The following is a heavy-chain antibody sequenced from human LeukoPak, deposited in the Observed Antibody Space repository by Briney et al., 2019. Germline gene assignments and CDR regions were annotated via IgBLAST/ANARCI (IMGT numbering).Heavy chain of an antibody. CDR2: IWYDGSNK. J-gene: IGHJ4*02. CDR1: GFTFSSYG. V-gene: IGHV3-33*01. CDR3: ARDHYDSSGYYYYFEY. Sequence: GGSLRLSCAASGFTFSSYGMHWVRQAPGKGLEWVAVIWYDGSNKYYADSVKGRFTISRDNFRNTLYLQMNSPRAEDTAVYYCARDHYDSSGYYYYFEYWGQGTLVTVSS. D-gene: IGHD3-22*01.